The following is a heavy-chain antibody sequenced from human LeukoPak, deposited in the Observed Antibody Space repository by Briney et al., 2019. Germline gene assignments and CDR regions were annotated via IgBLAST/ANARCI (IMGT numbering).Heavy chain of an antibody. D-gene: IGHD1-26*01. V-gene: IGHV3-23*01. J-gene: IGHJ4*02. CDR3: AKTTFFGGATIDY. CDR1: GFTFSSYA. Sequence: GGSLRLSCAASGFTFSSYAMSWVRQAPGKGLEWVSSISGSGGSTYYADSVKGRFTISRDNSKNTLYLQMNSLRDEDTAVYYCAKTTFFGGATIDYWGQGTLVTVSS. CDR2: ISGSGGST.